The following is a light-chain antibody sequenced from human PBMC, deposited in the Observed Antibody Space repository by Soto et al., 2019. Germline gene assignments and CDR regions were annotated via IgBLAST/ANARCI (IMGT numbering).Light chain of an antibody. V-gene: IGKV1-5*03. CDR1: QTITTF. CDR3: QKNITCSRT. J-gene: IGKJ1*01. CDR2: KAS. Sequence: DIQMTQSPSTLSASVGDRVTITCRASQTITTFLAWYQQKPGRAPKLLIYKASNLETGVPSRFSGSGSGTESTLTNSSRQPVDPATYYCQKNITCSRTFALGPKVK.